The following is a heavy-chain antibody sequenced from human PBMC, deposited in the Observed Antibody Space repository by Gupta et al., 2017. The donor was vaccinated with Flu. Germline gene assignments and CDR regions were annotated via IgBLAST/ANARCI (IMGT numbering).Heavy chain of an antibody. Sequence: EMQLVESGGGSVQPGGSLRLSCAASGLTFSSHWMHWVRQAPGKGLVWVSRINSDESNTNYADSVMGRFTISRDNAKNTLYLQMNKLRAEDTAVYYCARSATYYYDSRAAFDIWGQGTMVTVSS. D-gene: IGHD3-22*01. V-gene: IGHV3-74*01. CDR3: ARSATYYYDSRAAFDI. CDR2: INSDESNT. J-gene: IGHJ3*02. CDR1: GLTFSSHW.